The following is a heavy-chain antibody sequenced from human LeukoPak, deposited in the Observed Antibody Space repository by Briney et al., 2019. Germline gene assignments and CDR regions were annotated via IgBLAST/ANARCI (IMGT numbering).Heavy chain of an antibody. D-gene: IGHD3-16*01. V-gene: IGHV3-23*01. CDR1: GFTFSSYA. CDR3: AKVHAITFRRVNTYTLNY. J-gene: IGHJ4*02. CDR2: ISGSGGSI. Sequence: PGGSLRLSCAASGFTFSSYAMSWVRQAPGKGLEWVSSISGSGGSIYYADSVKGRFTISRDNSKNSLYLQMKSLRAEDTAVYYCAKVHAITFRRVNTYTLNYRGQGTPDTVSS.